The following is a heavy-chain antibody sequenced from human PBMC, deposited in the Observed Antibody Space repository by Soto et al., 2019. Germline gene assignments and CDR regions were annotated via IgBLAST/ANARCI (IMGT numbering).Heavy chain of an antibody. D-gene: IGHD5-12*01. CDR1: GGPIRSGGYF. Sequence: SETLSLTRAVSGGPIRSGGYFWSWIRQPPGKGLEWIGYIYYSGSTYYNPSLKSRVTISVDTSKNQFSLTVTSVTAADTAVYYCARRIVATETSDYWGQGTLVTVSS. J-gene: IGHJ4*02. V-gene: IGHV4-30-2*03. CDR2: IYYSGST. CDR3: ARRIVATETSDY.